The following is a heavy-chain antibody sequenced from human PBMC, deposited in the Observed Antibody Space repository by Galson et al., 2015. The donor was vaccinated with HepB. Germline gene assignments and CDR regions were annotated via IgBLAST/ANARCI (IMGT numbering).Heavy chain of an antibody. CDR1: GFTFSNYG. V-gene: IGHV3-30*03. D-gene: IGHD2-15*01. CDR3: VTGHCSGAYCYAGF. CDR2: ISHDENKK. J-gene: IGHJ4*02. Sequence: SLRLSCAASGFTFSNYGMHWVRQAPGKGPEWVTFISHDENKKYSADSVRGRFTISRDTSENTLYLQMDSLRPEDTAVYYCVTGHCSGAYCYAGFWGQGTRVTVSS.